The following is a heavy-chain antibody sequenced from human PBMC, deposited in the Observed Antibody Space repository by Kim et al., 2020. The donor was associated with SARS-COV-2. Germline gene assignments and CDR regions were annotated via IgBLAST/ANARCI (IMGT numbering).Heavy chain of an antibody. V-gene: IGHV4-59*01. D-gene: IGHD1-26*01. CDR1: GGSISSYY. CDR2: IYYSGST. J-gene: IGHJ3*02. CDR3: ARKSGSYGDAFDI. Sequence: SETLSLICTVSGGSISSYYWSWIRQPPGKGLEWIGYIYYSGSTNYNPSLKSRVTISVDTSKNQFSLKLNSVTAADTAVYYCARKSGSYGDAFDIWGQGTMVTVSS.